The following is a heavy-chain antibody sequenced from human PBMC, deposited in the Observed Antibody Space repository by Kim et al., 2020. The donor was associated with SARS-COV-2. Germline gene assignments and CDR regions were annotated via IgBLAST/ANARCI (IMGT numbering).Heavy chain of an antibody. J-gene: IGHJ5*02. CDR3: VREPAS. V-gene: IGHV3-11*01. CDR2: GSSK. Sequence: GSSKGTADSVNGRLTISRDNAKKSLSLQMNRLTPEDTAVYYCVREPASWGQGTLVTVSS.